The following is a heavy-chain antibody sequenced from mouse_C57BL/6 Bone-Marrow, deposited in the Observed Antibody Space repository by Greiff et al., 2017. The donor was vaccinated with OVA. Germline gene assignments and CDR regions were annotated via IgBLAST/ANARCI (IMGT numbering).Heavy chain of an antibody. CDR1: GYTFTSYW. D-gene: IGHD2-10*02. V-gene: IGHV1-7*01. Sequence: VQLVESGAELAKPGASVKLSCKASGYTFTSYWMHWVKQRPGQGLEWIGYINPSSGYTKYNQKFKDKATLTADKSSSTAYMQLSSLTYEDSAVYYCARGAYGNYWYFDVWGTGTTVTVSS. CDR2: INPSSGYT. CDR3: ARGAYGNYWYFDV. J-gene: IGHJ1*03.